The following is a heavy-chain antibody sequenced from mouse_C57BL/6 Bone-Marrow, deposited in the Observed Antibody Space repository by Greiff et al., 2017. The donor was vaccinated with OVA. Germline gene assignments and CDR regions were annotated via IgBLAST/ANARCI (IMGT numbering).Heavy chain of an antibody. D-gene: IGHD2-12*01. J-gene: IGHJ4*01. CDR3: ARSPLYSAYAMDY. Sequence: VKLVESGAELARPGASVKLSCKASGYTFTSYGISWVKQRTGQGLEWIGEIYPRSGNTYYNEKFKGKATLTADKSSSTAYMELRSLTSEDSAVYFCARSPLYSAYAMDYWGQGTSVTVSS. CDR2: IYPRSGNT. V-gene: IGHV1-81*01. CDR1: GYTFTSYG.